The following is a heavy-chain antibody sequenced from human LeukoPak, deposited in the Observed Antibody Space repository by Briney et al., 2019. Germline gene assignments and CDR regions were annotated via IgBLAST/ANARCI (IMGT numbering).Heavy chain of an antibody. Sequence: GGSLRLSCAASGFTFSSYWMSWVRQAPGEGLEWVANIKQDGSEKYYVDSVKGRFTISRDNAKNSLYLQMNSLRAEDTAVYYCARVHLQWLVLVLDAFDIWGQGTMVTVSS. J-gene: IGHJ3*02. CDR2: IKQDGSEK. CDR3: ARVHLQWLVLVLDAFDI. D-gene: IGHD6-19*01. CDR1: GFTFSSYW. V-gene: IGHV3-7*01.